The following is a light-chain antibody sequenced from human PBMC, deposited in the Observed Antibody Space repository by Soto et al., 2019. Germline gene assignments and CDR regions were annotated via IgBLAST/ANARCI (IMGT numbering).Light chain of an antibody. CDR2: DVS. Sequence: QSVLTQPASVSGSPGQSITISCTGSSSDVGAYNSVSWYQQHPGKAPKLIIYDVSSRPSGISYRLSGSKSGNTASLTISGLQAEDDADYFCSSFTSTPTPVVFGGGTKLTVL. J-gene: IGLJ2*01. CDR1: SSDVGAYNS. CDR3: SSFTSTPTPVV. V-gene: IGLV2-14*03.